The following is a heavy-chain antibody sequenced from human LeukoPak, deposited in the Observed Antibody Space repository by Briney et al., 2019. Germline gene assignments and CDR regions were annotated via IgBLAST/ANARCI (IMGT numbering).Heavy chain of an antibody. J-gene: IGHJ4*02. CDR1: GFTFSSYW. V-gene: IGHV3-74*01. Sequence: PGGSLRLSCAASGFTFSSYWMHWVRQAPGKGLVWVSRIDTDGSSTSYADPVKGRFTISRDNAKNTLYLQMSSLRAEDTAVYYCILAAAGTEFDSWGQGTLVTVSS. CDR2: IDTDGSST. D-gene: IGHD6-13*01. CDR3: ILAAAGTEFDS.